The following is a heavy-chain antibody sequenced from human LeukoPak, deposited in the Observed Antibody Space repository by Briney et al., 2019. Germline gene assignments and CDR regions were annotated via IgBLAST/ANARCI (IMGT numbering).Heavy chain of an antibody. J-gene: IGHJ6*02. CDR3: ARHLYTVTTPGGMDV. D-gene: IGHD4-17*01. CDR1: GGSISSYY. Sequence: PSETLSLTCTVSGGSISSYYWSWIRQPPGKGLEWIGYIYNSGSSIYNPSLKSRVTISADTSKNQFSLKLTSVTASDTAVYYCARHLYTVTTPGGMDVWGHGTTVTASS. CDR2: IYNSGSS. V-gene: IGHV4-59*08.